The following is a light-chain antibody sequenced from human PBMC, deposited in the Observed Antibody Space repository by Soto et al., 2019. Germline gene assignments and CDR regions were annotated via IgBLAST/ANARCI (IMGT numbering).Light chain of an antibody. CDR3: RSHTTSSPVV. V-gene: IGLV2-14*01. J-gene: IGLJ2*01. Sequence: QSALTQPASVSGSPGQSITISCTGTSSDVGGYKYVSWYQQHPGKAPKLMIYDVNNRPSGVSNRFSGSKSGNTASLTISGLQAEDEADYYCRSHTTSSPVVFGGGTQLTVL. CDR1: SSDVGGYKY. CDR2: DVN.